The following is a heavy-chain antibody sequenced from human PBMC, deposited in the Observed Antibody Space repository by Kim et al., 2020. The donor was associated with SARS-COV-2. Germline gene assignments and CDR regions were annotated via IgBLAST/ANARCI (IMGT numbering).Heavy chain of an antibody. CDR1: GFNFSSYG. CDR3: AKDLRGVIGYEETSPPVY. D-gene: IGHD5-12*01. CDR2: ISYDGSNK. Sequence: GGSLRLSCAASGFNFSSYGMHWVRQAPGKGLEWVAVISYDGSNKYYADSVKGRFTISRDNSKNTLYLKMNSLRAEDTAVYYCAKDLRGVIGYEETSPPVYWGWGTRVPVTS. V-gene: IGHV3-30*18. J-gene: IGHJ4*02.